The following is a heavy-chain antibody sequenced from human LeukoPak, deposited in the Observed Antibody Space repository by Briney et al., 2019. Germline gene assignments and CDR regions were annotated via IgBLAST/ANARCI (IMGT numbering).Heavy chain of an antibody. J-gene: IGHJ1*01. CDR2: IYHSGST. V-gene: IGHV4-38-2*01. D-gene: IGHD3-22*01. CDR1: GYSISSGYY. Sequence: SETLSLTCAVSGYSISSGYYWGWIRQPPGKGLEWIGSIYHSGSTYYNPSLKSRVTISVDTSKNQFSLKLSSVTAADTAVYYCARPGEYYYDSSGYYYSCFQHWGQGTLVTVSS. CDR3: ARPGEYYYDSSGYYYSCFQH.